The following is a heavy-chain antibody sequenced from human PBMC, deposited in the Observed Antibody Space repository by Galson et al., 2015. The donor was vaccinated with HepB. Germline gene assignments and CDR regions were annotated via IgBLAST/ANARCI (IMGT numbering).Heavy chain of an antibody. CDR2: IIPIFGTA. D-gene: IGHD1-14*01. Sequence: SVKVSCKASGGTFSSYAISWVRQAPGQGLEWMGGIIPIFGTANYAQKFQGRVTITADESTSTAYMELSSLRSEDTAVYYCARDSNWNHALLGDHYYYYYMDVWGKGTTVTVSS. CDR1: GGTFSSYA. J-gene: IGHJ6*03. CDR3: ARDSNWNHALLGDHYYYYYMDV. V-gene: IGHV1-69*13.